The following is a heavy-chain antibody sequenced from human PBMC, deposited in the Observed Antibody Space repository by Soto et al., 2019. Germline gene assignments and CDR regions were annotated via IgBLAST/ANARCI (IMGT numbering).Heavy chain of an antibody. CDR2: IYYSGIT. CDR1: GGSISSYY. J-gene: IGHJ3*02. CDR3: ERFLPRIGGAFDI. D-gene: IGHD2-15*01. Sequence: QVQLQESGPGLVKPSETLSLTCTVSGGSISSYYWTWIRQHPGKGLECIGYIYYSGITSYNPSLKSRVIISLNTSKNHFSLRLSSVTTADTAVYYFERFLPRIGGAFDIWGQGTMVTVSS. V-gene: IGHV4-59*08.